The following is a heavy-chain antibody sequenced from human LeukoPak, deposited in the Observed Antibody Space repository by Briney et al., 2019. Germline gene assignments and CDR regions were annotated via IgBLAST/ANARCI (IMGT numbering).Heavy chain of an antibody. CDR2: ISAYNGNT. CDR1: GYTFTSYG. Sequence: ASVKVSCKASGYTFTSYGISWVRQAPGQGLEWMGWISAYNGNTSYAQKLQGRVTMTTDTSTSTAYMELRSLRSDDTAVYYCARALYQYCSSTSCPTAFDYWGQGTLVTVSS. D-gene: IGHD2-2*01. J-gene: IGHJ4*02. CDR3: ARALYQYCSSTSCPTAFDY. V-gene: IGHV1-18*04.